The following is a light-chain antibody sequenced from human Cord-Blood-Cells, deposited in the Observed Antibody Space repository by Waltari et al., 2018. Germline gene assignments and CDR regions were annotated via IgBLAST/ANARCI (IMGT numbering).Light chain of an antibody. CDR1: QSVLYSSNNQNY. CDR2: CAS. CDR3: QQYYSTPLT. Sequence: DIVMTQSPDSLAVSLGERATINCKSSQSVLYSSNNQNYLAWYHQKPGQPPKLLIYCASTRESGVPYRFSGSGSGTDFTLTISSLQAEDVAVYYCQQYYSTPLTFGGGTKVEIK. J-gene: IGKJ4*01. V-gene: IGKV4-1*01.